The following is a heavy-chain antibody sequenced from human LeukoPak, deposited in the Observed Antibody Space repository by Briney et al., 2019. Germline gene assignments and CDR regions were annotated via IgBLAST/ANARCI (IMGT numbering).Heavy chain of an antibody. CDR2: INPSGGST. CDR3: ARREWELLEFDY. V-gene: IGHV1-46*01. Sequence: ASVTVSCKASGYTFTSYYMHWVRQAPGQGLEWMGIINPSGGSTSYAQKFQGRVTMTRDTSISTAYMELSRLRSDDTAVYYCARREWELLEFDYWGQGTLVTVSS. D-gene: IGHD1-26*01. J-gene: IGHJ4*02. CDR1: GYTFTSYY.